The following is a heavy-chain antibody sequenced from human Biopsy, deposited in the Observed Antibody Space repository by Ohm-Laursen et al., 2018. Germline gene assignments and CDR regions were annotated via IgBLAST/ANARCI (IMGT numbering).Heavy chain of an antibody. CDR3: ATKLTGYFHH. Sequence: SVKVSCKAPVGTFTNYGVNWVRQAPGQGLEWLGGNIPILGTGNYAHKFQDRVTVAADTSTSTATMELRSLRSHDPAVYYCATKLTGYFHHWGQGTLVIVSS. J-gene: IGHJ1*01. CDR1: VGTFTNYG. D-gene: IGHD3-9*01. V-gene: IGHV1-69*06. CDR2: NIPILGTG.